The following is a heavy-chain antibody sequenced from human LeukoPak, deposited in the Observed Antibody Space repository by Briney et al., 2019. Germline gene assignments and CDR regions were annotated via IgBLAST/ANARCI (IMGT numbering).Heavy chain of an antibody. D-gene: IGHD3-3*01. CDR1: GVTSSRDS. V-gene: IGHV3-21*01. CDR2: ISISSNYI. Sequence: GGSLRLSCAASGVTSSRDSMNWVREAPGKGLGWVSSISISSNYIYYAYSVKGRFTISRDNAKNSLYLQVNSLRAEDTAVYYCARGSRFGVVGRDAFDIWGQGTVVTVSS. CDR3: ARGSRFGVVGRDAFDI. J-gene: IGHJ3*02.